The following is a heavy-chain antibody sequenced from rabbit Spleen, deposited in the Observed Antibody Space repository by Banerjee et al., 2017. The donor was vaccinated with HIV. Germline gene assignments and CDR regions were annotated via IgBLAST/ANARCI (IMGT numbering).Heavy chain of an antibody. CDR2: IYTGSGIT. D-gene: IGHD4-1*01. Sequence: QVKETGGGLVQPGGSLTLSCKASGFDFRRYYLSWVRQVPGKGLEWIGAIYTGSGITDYAKWVNGRFTISSDNAQYTVDLQMNSLTAADTATYFCARYYIFYGMDLWGPGTLVTVS. J-gene: IGHJ6*01. V-gene: IGHV1S7*01. CDR1: GFDFRRYY. CDR3: ARYYIFYGMDL.